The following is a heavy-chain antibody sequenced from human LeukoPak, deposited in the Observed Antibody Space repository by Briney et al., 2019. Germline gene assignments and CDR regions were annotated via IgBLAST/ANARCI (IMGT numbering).Heavy chain of an antibody. Sequence: ASVKVSCKAFGYTFTRYWMHWVRQAPGQRPEWMGVISPSGGSTIYAQKFKGRVTLTRDMSTSTDYLELSSLRSEDTAVYYCARDNSVRDEAWWFNPWGQGTLVTVSS. CDR2: ISPSGGST. CDR3: ARDNSVRDEAWWFNP. J-gene: IGHJ5*02. D-gene: IGHD5-24*01. V-gene: IGHV1-46*01. CDR1: GYTFTRYW.